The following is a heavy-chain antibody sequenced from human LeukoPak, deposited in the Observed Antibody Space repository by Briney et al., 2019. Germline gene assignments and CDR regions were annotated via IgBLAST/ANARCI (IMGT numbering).Heavy chain of an antibody. CDR2: IYYSGST. V-gene: IGHV4-39*01. CDR3: ARAPLSGSYYDPPFDY. D-gene: IGHD1-26*01. Sequence: SETLSLTCTVSGGSISSSSYYWGWIRQPPGKGLEWIGSIYYSGSTYYNPSLKSRVTISVDTSKNQFSLKLSSVTAADTAVYYCARAPLSGSYYDPPFDYWGQGTLVTVSS. J-gene: IGHJ4*02. CDR1: GGSISSSSYY.